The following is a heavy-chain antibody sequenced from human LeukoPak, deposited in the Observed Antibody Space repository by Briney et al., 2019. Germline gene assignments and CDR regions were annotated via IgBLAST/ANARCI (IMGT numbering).Heavy chain of an antibody. Sequence: ASVKLSREASGGTFSSYAISWVRQAPGQGLEWMGRIIPILGIANYAQKFQGRVTITADKSTSTAYMELSSLRSEDTAVYYCARMDVLRFLGWSIDYWGQGTLVTVSS. CDR2: IIPILGIA. J-gene: IGHJ4*02. CDR1: GGTFSSYA. CDR3: ARMDVLRFLGWSIDY. V-gene: IGHV1-69*04. D-gene: IGHD3-3*01.